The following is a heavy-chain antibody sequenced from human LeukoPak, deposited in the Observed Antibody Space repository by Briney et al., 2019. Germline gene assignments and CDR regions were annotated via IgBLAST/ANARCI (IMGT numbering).Heavy chain of an antibody. D-gene: IGHD2-21*01. V-gene: IGHV4-34*01. J-gene: IGHJ6*03. CDR3: ARVSTYPYYYYYMDV. CDR2: INHSGST. CDR1: GGSFSGYY. Sequence: SETLSLTCAVYGGSFSGYYWSWIRQPPGKGLEWIGEINHSGSTNYNPSLKSRVTIPVDTSKNQFSLKLSSVTAADTAVYYCARVSTYPYYYYYMDVWGKGTTVTVSS.